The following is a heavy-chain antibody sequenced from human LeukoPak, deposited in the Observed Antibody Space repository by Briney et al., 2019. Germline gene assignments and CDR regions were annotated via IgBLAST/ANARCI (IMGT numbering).Heavy chain of an antibody. V-gene: IGHV4-61*08. CDR3: ARDSLAGTMGYFQY. CDR1: GGSVSSGGYY. D-gene: IGHD6-13*01. J-gene: IGHJ1*01. Sequence: SETLSLTCTVSGGSVSSGGYYWSWIRQPPGKGLEWIGYISYSGSTDYNPSLKSRVTISVDTSKNQFSLKLSSVIAADTAVYYCARDSLAGTMGYFQYWGQGTLVTVSS. CDR2: ISYSGST.